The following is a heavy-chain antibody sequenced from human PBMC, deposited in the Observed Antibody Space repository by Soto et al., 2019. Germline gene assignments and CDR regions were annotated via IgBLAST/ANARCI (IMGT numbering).Heavy chain of an antibody. V-gene: IGHV4-59*01. D-gene: IGHD2-15*01. CDR1: GGSISSYY. CDR2: IYYSGST. Sequence: PSETLSLTCTVSGGSISSYYWSWIRQPPGKGLEWIGYIYYSGSTNYNPSLKSRVTISVDTSKNQFSLKLSSVTAADTAVYYCARVLGYCSGGSCGLVDIWGQGTMVTVS. CDR3: ARVLGYCSGGSCGLVDI. J-gene: IGHJ3*02.